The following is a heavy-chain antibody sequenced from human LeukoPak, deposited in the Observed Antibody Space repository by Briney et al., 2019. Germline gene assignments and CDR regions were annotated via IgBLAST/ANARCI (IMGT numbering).Heavy chain of an antibody. CDR3: ARAGDYGDYPDY. D-gene: IGHD4-17*01. CDR1: GGTFSSYA. Sequence: ASVKVSCKASGGTFSSYAISWVRQAPGQGLEWMGRIIPILGIANYAQKFQGRVTITADKSTSTAYMELSSLRSEDTAVYYCARAGDYGDYPDYWGQGTLVTVSS. V-gene: IGHV1-69*04. J-gene: IGHJ4*02. CDR2: IIPILGIA.